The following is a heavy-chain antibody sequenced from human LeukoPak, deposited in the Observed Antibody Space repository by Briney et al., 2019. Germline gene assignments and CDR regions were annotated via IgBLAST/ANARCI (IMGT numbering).Heavy chain of an antibody. CDR3: ARVGGCSSTSCYGYYYYGMDV. CDR2: INWSGGST. J-gene: IGHJ6*01. CDR1: GFTFDDYG. D-gene: IGHD2-2*01. Sequence: GGSLRLSCAASGFTFDDYGMRWVRQAPGKGLEWVSGINWSGGSTGYADSVNGRFTISRDNNKNSLYLQMNSLRGEDTALYYCARVGGCSSTSCYGYYYYGMDVWGQGTTVTVSS. V-gene: IGHV3-20*04.